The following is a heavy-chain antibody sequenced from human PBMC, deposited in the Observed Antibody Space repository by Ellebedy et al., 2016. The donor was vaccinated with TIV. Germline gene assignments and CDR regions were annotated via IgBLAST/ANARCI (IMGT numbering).Heavy chain of an antibody. V-gene: IGHV4-39*02. CDR2: ISYSGGT. Sequence: MPSETLSLTCTVSGGSISSSPYHWGWIRQPPGKGLEWIGSISYSGGTYYSPSLKSRVTISVDTSKNHFSLKPSSVTAADTAVYYCGWDCSSTSCRGGYWGRGTLVTVSS. D-gene: IGHD2-2*01. CDR3: GWDCSSTSCRGGY. CDR1: GGSISSSPYH. J-gene: IGHJ4*02.